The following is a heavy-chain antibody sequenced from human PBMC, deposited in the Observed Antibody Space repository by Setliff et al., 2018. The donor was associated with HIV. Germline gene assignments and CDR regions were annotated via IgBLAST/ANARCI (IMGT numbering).Heavy chain of an antibody. CDR3: ARESPSMSLDA. D-gene: IGHD3-10*02. CDR1: GGSVSSSSYY. CDR2: LHSSGDA. Sequence: SETLSLTCSVSGGSVSSSSYYWTWIRQPAGKGLEWIGHLHSSGDAYYGPSLKSRVAMSLDTSKNQFSLRLNSVTAADTAVYYCARESPSMSLDAWGQGTLGTVSS. J-gene: IGHJ1*01. V-gene: IGHV4-61*09.